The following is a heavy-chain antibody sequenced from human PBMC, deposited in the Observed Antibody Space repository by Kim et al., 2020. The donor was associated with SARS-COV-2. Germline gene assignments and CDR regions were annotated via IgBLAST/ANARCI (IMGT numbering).Heavy chain of an antibody. CDR3: ATDGPDYGDYRGY. Sequence: YARKFQGRVTMTEDTATDTAYMELSSLRSEDTAVYYCATDGPDYGDYRGYWGQGTLVTVSS. J-gene: IGHJ4*02. D-gene: IGHD4-17*01. V-gene: IGHV1-24*01.